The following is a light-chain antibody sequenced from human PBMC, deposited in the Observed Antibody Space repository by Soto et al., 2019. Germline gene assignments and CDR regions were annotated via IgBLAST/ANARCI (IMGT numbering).Light chain of an antibody. CDR3: QQYGSSPPVT. CDR1: QSVSSSY. CDR2: GPS. V-gene: IGKV3-20*01. Sequence: EIVLTQSPGTLSLSPGERATLSCRASQSVSSSYLAWYQQKPGQAPRLLIYGPSIRATGIPDRVSASGSGTDFSLTIIRLEPEDFAVYYCQQYGSSPPVTFGGGTKVEIK. J-gene: IGKJ4*01.